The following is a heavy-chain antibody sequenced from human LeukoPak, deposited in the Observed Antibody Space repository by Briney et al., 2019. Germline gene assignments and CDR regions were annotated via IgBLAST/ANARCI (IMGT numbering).Heavy chain of an antibody. Sequence: NSSETLSLTCTVSGGSISSYYWSWIRQPPGKGLEWIGYIYYSGSTNYNPSLKSRVTISIDTSKSQFSLNLSSVTAADTAVYFCARDPDYYDPGYWGQGTLVTVSS. CDR2: IYYSGST. V-gene: IGHV4-59*12. J-gene: IGHJ4*02. D-gene: IGHD3-22*01. CDR3: ARDPDYYDPGY. CDR1: GGSISSYY.